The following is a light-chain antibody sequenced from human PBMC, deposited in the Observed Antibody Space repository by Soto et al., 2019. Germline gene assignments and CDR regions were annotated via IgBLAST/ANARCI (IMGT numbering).Light chain of an antibody. Sequence: IQMTQSPSSLSASVGDRVTLTCQASQDISFCLNWYQQKPGKAPKLLIYDASNLEAGVPSRFSGSGSGTDFSFTISSLQPEDIATYYCQQYDNLPPPTFGQGTKLEI. CDR1: QDISFC. CDR2: DAS. J-gene: IGKJ2*01. V-gene: IGKV1-33*01. CDR3: QQYDNLPPPT.